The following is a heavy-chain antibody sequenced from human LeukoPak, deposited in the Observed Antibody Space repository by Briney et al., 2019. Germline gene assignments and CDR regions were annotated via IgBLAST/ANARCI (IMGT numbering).Heavy chain of an antibody. CDR1: GFTFRSHW. D-gene: IGHD6-25*01. CDR3: ARGSGIITGIDE. V-gene: IGHV3-74*01. J-gene: IGHJ4*02. Sequence: PRGSLRLSCAASGFTFRSHWMHWVRHAPGKELVWVSRIKDDGSHTNYADSVKGRFTISRDNAKNTLSLQMNSLRAEDTAVYYCARGSGIITGIDEWGQGTLVTVSS. CDR2: IKDDGSHT.